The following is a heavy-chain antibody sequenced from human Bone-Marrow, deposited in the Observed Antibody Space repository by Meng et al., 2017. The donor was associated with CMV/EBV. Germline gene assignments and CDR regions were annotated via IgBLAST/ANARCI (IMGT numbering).Heavy chain of an antibody. CDR1: GFTFSSYA. Sequence: GESLKISCAASGFTFSSYAMHWVRQAPGKGLEWVAVISYDGSNKYYADSVKGRFTISRDNSKNTLYLQMNSLRAEDTAVYYCARYPMTTVVTLNFDYWGQGTLVTGSS. J-gene: IGHJ4*02. CDR2: ISYDGSNK. CDR3: ARYPMTTVVTLNFDY. V-gene: IGHV3-30*04. D-gene: IGHD4-23*01.